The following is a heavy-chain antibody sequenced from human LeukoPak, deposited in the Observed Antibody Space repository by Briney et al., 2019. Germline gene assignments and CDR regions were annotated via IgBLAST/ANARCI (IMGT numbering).Heavy chain of an antibody. Sequence: GGSLRLSCAASGFTFSSYWMSWVRQAPGKGLEWVSVIYSGGSTYYADSVKGRFAISRDNSKNTLYLQMNSLRAEDTAVYYCSRVSDYGDWYFDLWGRGTLVTVSS. D-gene: IGHD4-17*01. CDR3: SRVSDYGDWYFDL. CDR2: IYSGGST. J-gene: IGHJ2*01. V-gene: IGHV3-53*01. CDR1: GFTFSSYW.